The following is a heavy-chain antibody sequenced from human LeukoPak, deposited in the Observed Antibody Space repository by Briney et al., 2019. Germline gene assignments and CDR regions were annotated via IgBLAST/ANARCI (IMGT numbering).Heavy chain of an antibody. J-gene: IGHJ4*02. CDR1: GYTFTGYY. CDR2: INPNSGGT. V-gene: IGHV1-2*02. D-gene: IGHD2-21*01. CDR3: ARVMGTYCGGDCYSGFDY. Sequence: ASVKVSCKASGYTFTGYYMHWVRQAPGQGLEWMGWINPNSGGTNHAQKFQGRVTMTRDTSISTAYMELSRLRSDDTAVYYCARVMGTYCGGDCYSGFDYWGQGTLVTVSS.